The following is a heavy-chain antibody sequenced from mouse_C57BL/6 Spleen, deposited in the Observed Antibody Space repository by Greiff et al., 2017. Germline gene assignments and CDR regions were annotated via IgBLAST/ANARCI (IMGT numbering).Heavy chain of an antibody. CDR2: LYPGDGDT. V-gene: IGHV1-82*01. D-gene: IGHD1-1*01. J-gene: IGHJ4*01. Sequence: VQLQQSGPELVKPGASVKISCKASGYAFSSSWMNWVKQRPGKGLEWIGRLYPGDGDTNYNRKFKGKATLTAVKSSSTAYMQLSSLTSEDSAVYFCALGITAVVDAMDYWGQGTSVTVSS. CDR1: GYAFSSSW. CDR3: ALGITAVVDAMDY.